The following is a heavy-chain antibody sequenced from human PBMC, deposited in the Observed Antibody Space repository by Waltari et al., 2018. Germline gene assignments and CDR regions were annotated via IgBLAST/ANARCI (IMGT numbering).Heavy chain of an antibody. CDR3: AREGDCSGGSCYSRGTAY. D-gene: IGHD2-15*01. Sequence: QVQLVQSGAEVKKPGSSVKVSCKASGGTFSSYAISWVRQAPGQGLEWMGGIIPSFGTANYAQKFQGRVTITADESTSTAYMELSSLRSEDTAVYYCAREGDCSGGSCYSRGTAYWGQGTLVTVSS. CDR1: GGTFSSYA. J-gene: IGHJ4*02. V-gene: IGHV1-69*01. CDR2: IIPSFGTA.